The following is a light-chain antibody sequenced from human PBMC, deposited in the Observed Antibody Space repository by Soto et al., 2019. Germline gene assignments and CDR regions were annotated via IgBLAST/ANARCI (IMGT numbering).Light chain of an antibody. J-gene: IGLJ1*01. Sequence: QSVLAQPPTASGSPGQAVTISFTGTSSYVGGYNYVSWYQQHPGKAPTLMIYEVSKRPSGVPDRFSGSKSGNTASLTVSGLQAEDEADYYCSSYAGSNNYVFGTGTKVTVL. CDR3: SSYAGSNNYV. CDR1: SSYVGGYNY. CDR2: EVS. V-gene: IGLV2-8*01.